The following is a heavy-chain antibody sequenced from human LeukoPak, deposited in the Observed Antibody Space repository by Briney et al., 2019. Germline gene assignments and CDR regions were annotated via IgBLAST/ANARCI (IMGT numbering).Heavy chain of an antibody. CDR2: INPNSGGT. D-gene: IGHD2-2*01. J-gene: IGHJ6*02. V-gene: IGHV1-2*04. CDR1: GYTFTGYY. CDR3: ARERVVPAAMAYYYYGMDV. Sequence: ASVKVSRKASGYTFTGYYMHWVRQAPGQGLEWMGWINPNSGGTNYARKFQGWVTMTRDTSISTAYMELSRLSSDDTAVYYCARERVVPAAMAYYYYGMDVWGQGTTVTVSS.